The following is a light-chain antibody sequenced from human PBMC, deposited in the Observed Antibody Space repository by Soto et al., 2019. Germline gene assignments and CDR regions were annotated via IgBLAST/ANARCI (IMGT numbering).Light chain of an antibody. CDR2: AAS. CDR1: RDISTW. Sequence: DIQITQAPSSGSASVGDRVTITCRASRDISTWLAWYQQKPGKAPKLLIYAASSLQSGVPSRFSGSGSGTDFTLTISILQPEDFATYYCQQSYSTPITFGQGTRLEIK. CDR3: QQSYSTPIT. V-gene: IGKV1-12*01. J-gene: IGKJ5*01.